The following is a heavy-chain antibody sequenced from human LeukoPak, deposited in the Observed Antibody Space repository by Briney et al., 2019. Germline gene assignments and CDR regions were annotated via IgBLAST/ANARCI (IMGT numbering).Heavy chain of an antibody. CDR3: ARTIVATIWPEANFDY. D-gene: IGHD5-12*01. J-gene: IGHJ4*02. CDR1: GFTFSSYW. Sequence: GGSLRLSCAASGFTFSSYWMHWVRQAPGKGLVWVSRINSDGSSTSYADSVKGRFTISRDNSKNTLYLQMNSLRAEDTAVYYCARTIVATIWPEANFDYWGQGTLVTVSS. V-gene: IGHV3-74*01. CDR2: INSDGSST.